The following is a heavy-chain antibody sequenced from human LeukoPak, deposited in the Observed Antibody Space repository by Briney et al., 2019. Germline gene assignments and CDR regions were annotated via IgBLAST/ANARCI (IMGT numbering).Heavy chain of an antibody. D-gene: IGHD1-26*01. CDR3: AKLRYSGSYSADY. CDR2: ISSSSSTI. V-gene: IGHV3-48*04. J-gene: IGHJ4*02. CDR1: GFTFSSYS. Sequence: GGSLRLSCAASGFTFSSYSMNWVRQAPGKGLEWVSYISSSSSTIYYADSVKGRFTISRDNAKNSLYLQMNSLRGEDTAVYYCAKLRYSGSYSADYWGQGTLVTVSS.